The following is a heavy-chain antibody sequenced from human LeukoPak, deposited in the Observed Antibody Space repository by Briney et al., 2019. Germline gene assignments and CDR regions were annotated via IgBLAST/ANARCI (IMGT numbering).Heavy chain of an antibody. V-gene: IGHV3-48*03. D-gene: IGHD3-10*01. CDR1: GFTFSSYA. CDR2: ISSSGSTI. Sequence: PGGSLRLACAASGFTFSSYAMSWVRQAPGKGLEWVSYISSSGSTIYYADSVKGRFTISRDNAKNSLYLQMNSLRAEDTAVYYCARRITRTMVRGVIITYYGMDVWGQGTTVTVSS. J-gene: IGHJ6*02. CDR3: ARRITRTMVRGVIITYYGMDV.